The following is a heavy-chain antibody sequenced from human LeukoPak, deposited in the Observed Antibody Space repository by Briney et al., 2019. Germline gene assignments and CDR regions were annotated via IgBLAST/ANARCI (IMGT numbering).Heavy chain of an antibody. D-gene: IGHD6-13*01. Sequence: PGGSLRLSCAASGFTFSSYWMSWVRQAPGKGLEWVANIKQDGSEKYYVDSVKGRFTISRDNAKNSLYLQMNSLRAEDTAVYYCARDPISSSWFDYYYYGMDVWGQGTTVTVSS. J-gene: IGHJ6*02. CDR1: GFTFSSYW. CDR2: IKQDGSEK. V-gene: IGHV3-7*03. CDR3: ARDPISSSWFDYYYYGMDV.